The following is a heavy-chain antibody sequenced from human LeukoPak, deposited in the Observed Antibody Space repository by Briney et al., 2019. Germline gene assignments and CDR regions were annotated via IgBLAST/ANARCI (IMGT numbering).Heavy chain of an antibody. D-gene: IGHD2/OR15-2a*01. Sequence: ASVTVSCKSSGFTFTDHYIHWVRQGTGKGLEWMGYIGPHSTFTSSPQEFQGRVTMTRDASMSTAYMELTRLTSDDTAVYYCVREGEGPLSKDFDYWGQGTLVTVSS. CDR2: IGPHSTFT. J-gene: IGHJ4*02. CDR3: VREGEGPLSKDFDY. V-gene: IGHV1-2*02. CDR1: GFTFTDHY.